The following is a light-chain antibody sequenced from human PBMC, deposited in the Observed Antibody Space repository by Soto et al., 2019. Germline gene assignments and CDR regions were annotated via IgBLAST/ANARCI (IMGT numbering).Light chain of an antibody. J-gene: IGKJ5*01. CDR1: QSLLHITGETF. V-gene: IGKV2D-29*02. CDR3: MQSTELPPT. Sequence: DVVMTQSPLSLSVTPGQPASISCKSSQSLLHITGETFLFWYLQKPGQSPQLLIYEVSTRVSGVPDRFSGSGSGTEFTLEISRVETDDVGIYCCMQSTELPPTFGQGTRLGIE. CDR2: EVS.